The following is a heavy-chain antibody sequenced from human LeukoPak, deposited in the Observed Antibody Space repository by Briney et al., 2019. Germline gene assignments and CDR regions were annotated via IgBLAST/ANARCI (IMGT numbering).Heavy chain of an antibody. Sequence: GASVKVSCKVSGYTLTELSMHWVRQAPGKGLEWMGGFDPEDGETIYSQKFQGRVTMTEDTSTDTAYMELSSLRSEDTAVYYLETGERGYYYGMDVWGQGTTVTVSS. D-gene: IGHD3-16*01. CDR3: ETGERGYYYGMDV. J-gene: IGHJ6*02. V-gene: IGHV1-24*01. CDR2: FDPEDGET. CDR1: GYTLTELS.